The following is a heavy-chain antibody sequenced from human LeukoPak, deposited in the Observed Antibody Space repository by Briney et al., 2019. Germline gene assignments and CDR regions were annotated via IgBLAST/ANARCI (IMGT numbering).Heavy chain of an antibody. CDR3: AKPSSSSSTWEASDI. Sequence: GTSLRLSCAASGFTFSSYGIHWVRQAPGKGLEWVAVISYHGKNKYYGDSVKGRFTISRDNSKNTLYLQMNSLRDEDTAVYYCAKPSSSSSTWEASDIWGQGTLVTVSP. V-gene: IGHV3-30*18. CDR2: ISYHGKNK. CDR1: GFTFSSYG. D-gene: IGHD6-6*01. J-gene: IGHJ3*02.